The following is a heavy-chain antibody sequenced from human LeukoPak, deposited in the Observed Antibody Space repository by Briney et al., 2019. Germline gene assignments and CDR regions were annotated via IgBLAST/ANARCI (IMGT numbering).Heavy chain of an antibody. CDR3: AKGLRVYYYDSSGSWA. V-gene: IGHV3-30*18. Sequence: PGGSLRLSCAASGFTFSSYGMHWVRQAPGKGLEWVAVISYDGSNKYYADSVKGRFTISRDNSKNTLYLQMNSLRAGDTAVYYCAKGLRVYYYDSSGSWAWGQGTLVTVSS. CDR2: ISYDGSNK. J-gene: IGHJ5*02. D-gene: IGHD3-22*01. CDR1: GFTFSSYG.